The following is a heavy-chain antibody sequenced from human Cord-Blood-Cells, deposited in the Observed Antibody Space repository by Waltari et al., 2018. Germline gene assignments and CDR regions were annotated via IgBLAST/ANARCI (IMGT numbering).Heavy chain of an antibody. V-gene: IGHV4-34*01. J-gene: IGHJ4*02. D-gene: IGHD4-17*01. CDR1: GGSFSGYY. CDR2: INHSGST. CDR3: ARPGNDYGDYGYYFDY. Sequence: QVQLQQWGAGRLKPSETLSLTCAVYGGSFSGYYWSWIRQPPGKGLEWIGEINHSGSTNYNPSLKSRVTISVDTSKNQFSLKLSSVTAADTAVYYCARPGNDYGDYGYYFDYWGQGTLVTVSS.